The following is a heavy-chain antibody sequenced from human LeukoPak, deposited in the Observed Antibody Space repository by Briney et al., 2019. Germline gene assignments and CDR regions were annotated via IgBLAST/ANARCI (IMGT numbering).Heavy chain of an antibody. CDR1: GFSLRTSGMC. CDR3: ARISTVTTSDAFDI. J-gene: IGHJ3*02. CDR2: INWDDDK. Sequence: RRSGPALVKPTQTLTLTCTFSGFSLRTSGMCVNWIRQPPGKALEWLARINWDDDKYYSTSLTTRLTISKDTSKNQVVLTMTNMDPVDTATYYCARISTVTTSDAFDIWGQGTMVTVSS. V-gene: IGHV2-70*11. D-gene: IGHD4-17*01.